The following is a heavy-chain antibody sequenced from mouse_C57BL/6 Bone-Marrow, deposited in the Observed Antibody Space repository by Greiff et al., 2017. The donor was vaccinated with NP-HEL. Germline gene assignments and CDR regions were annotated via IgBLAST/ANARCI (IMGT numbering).Heavy chain of an antibody. CDR1: GISITTGNYR. V-gene: IGHV3-5*01. J-gene: IGHJ2*01. D-gene: IGHD2-4*01. Sequence: EVQLQQSGPGLVKPSQTVFLTCTVTGISITTGNYRWSWIRQFPGNKLEWIGYIYYSGTITYNPSLTSRTTITRDTPKNQFFLEMNSLTAEDTATYYCARIYYDYDGEYYFDYWGQGTTLTVSS. CDR3: ARIYYDYDGEYYFDY. CDR2: IYYSGTI.